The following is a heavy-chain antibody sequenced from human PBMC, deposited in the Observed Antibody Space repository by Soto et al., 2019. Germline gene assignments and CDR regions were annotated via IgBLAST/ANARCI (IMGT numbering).Heavy chain of an antibody. Sequence: ASVKVSCKASGYTFTSYYINWVRQATGQGLEWMGWMNPNSGNTGYAQKFQGRVTMTRNTSISTAYMELSSLRSEDTAVYYCARVVTMVRGVIIVFDPWGQGTLVTVSS. J-gene: IGHJ5*02. CDR2: MNPNSGNT. D-gene: IGHD3-10*01. CDR3: ARVVTMVRGVIIVFDP. V-gene: IGHV1-8*01. CDR1: GYTFTSYY.